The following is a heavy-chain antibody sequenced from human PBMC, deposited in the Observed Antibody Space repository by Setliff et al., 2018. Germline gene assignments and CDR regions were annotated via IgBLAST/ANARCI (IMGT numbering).Heavy chain of an antibody. J-gene: IGHJ4*02. V-gene: IGHV4-39*01. Sequence: ETLSLTCTVSGGSVSSSSYYWGWIRQPPGQGLEWIASIHYSENTYYNPSLKTRVTISVDTSKNQFSLKLSFVTAADTAVYYCATTGGYSYGFAYWGQGTPVTVSS. CDR1: GGSVSSSSYY. CDR3: ATTGGYSYGFAY. CDR2: IHYSENT. D-gene: IGHD5-18*01.